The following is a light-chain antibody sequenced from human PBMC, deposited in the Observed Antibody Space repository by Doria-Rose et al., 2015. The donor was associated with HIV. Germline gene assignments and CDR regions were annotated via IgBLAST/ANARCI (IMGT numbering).Light chain of an antibody. CDR2: DGS. Sequence: TQSPGTLSLSPGERATLSCRASQSFSSTYLAWYQQKSGQAPSLLIYDGSTRATGIPDRFSASGSGTDLTLTINRLEPEDFALYYCHQYGTSWTFGRGTKVEI. J-gene: IGKJ1*01. V-gene: IGKV3-20*01. CDR3: HQYGTSWT. CDR1: QSFSSTY.